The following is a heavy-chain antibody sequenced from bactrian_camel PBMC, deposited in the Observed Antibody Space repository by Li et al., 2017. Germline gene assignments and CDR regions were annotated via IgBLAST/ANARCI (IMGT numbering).Heavy chain of an antibody. CDR3: AAQKGYCFGGRWNRQADYNY. D-gene: IGHD2*01. V-gene: IGHV3S40*01. CDR1: EYVVISYS. J-gene: IGHJ4*01. Sequence: DVQLVESGGGSVQAGGSLNLSCAASEYVVISYSTAWFRQAPGKEREGVSAIPTAGASTYYADSVTGRFTISQDKAKNTVFLQMTSLEPGDTAVYYCAAQKGYCFGGRWNRQADYNYWGQGTQVTVS. CDR2: IPTAGAST.